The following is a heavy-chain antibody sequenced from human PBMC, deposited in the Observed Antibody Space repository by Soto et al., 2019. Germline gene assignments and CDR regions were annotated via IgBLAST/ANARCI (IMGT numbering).Heavy chain of an antibody. CDR1: GYTFTNNV. CDR3: AREVPYGYSRFDY. D-gene: IGHD5-18*01. CDR2: VNAGNDNT. V-gene: IGHV1-3*01. J-gene: IGHJ4*02. Sequence: ASVKVSFKTSGYTFTNNVIHWVRQAPGQRLEWIGWVNAGNDNTKWSREFQGRLTLTKDTSATTAYMELGSLTPEDTAIYFCAREVPYGYSRFDYWGQGTLVTVSS.